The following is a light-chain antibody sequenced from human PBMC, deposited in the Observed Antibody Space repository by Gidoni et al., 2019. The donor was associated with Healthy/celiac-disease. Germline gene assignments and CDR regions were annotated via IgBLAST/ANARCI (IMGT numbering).Light chain of an antibody. J-gene: IGKJ4*01. V-gene: IGKV1D-12*01. CDR1: QGISSW. CDR3: QQATSFQLT. Sequence: DIQMTQSPSSGSASVGDRVTSPCRSSQGISSWLACYQQNPGKAPKLLIYAASSLQSGVPSRFSGSGSGSDFTLTFSSLHPEDFATYYCQQATSFQLTFXGXTKVEIK. CDR2: AAS.